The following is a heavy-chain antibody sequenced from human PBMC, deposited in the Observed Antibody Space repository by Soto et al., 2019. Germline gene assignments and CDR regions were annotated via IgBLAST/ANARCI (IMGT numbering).Heavy chain of an antibody. CDR1: GFTFSSYA. CDR2: ISGSGGST. J-gene: IGHJ4*02. D-gene: IGHD4-17*01. V-gene: IGHV3-23*01. CDR3: AKAGADYGSLTYFDY. Sequence: PGGSLRLSCAASGFTFSSYAMSWVRQAPGKGLEWVSAISGSGGSTYYADSVKGRFTISGDNSKNTLYLQMNSLRAEDTAVYYCAKAGADYGSLTYFDYWGQGTLVTVSS.